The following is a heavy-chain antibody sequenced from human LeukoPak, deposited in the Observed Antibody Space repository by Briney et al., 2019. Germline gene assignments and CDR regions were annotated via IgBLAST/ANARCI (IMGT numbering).Heavy chain of an antibody. CDR3: AKDRAGSPGDV. CDR1: GFTFSSYW. D-gene: IGHD3-10*01. Sequence: GGSLRLSCAASGFTFSSYWMSWVRQAPGKGLEWVSTISDSGGSTYSADSVKGRFTISRDNSKNTVYLQMNSLRAEDTAVYYCAKDRAGSPGDVWGKGTTVTISS. V-gene: IGHV3-23*01. CDR2: ISDSGGST. J-gene: IGHJ6*03.